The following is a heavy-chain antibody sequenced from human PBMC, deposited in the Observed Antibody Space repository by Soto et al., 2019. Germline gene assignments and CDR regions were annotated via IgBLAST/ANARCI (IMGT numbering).Heavy chain of an antibody. Sequence: SVKVSCKASGYTFSGFYMHWVRQAPGQGLEWMGWINPNSGGTKSAEKFQGRVTTTRDTSISTAYMELSRLTSDDTAVYYCASAAVTGTAGLDFWGQGTQVTVSS. CDR2: INPNSGGT. CDR1: GYTFSGFY. J-gene: IGHJ4*02. V-gene: IGHV1-2*02. D-gene: IGHD6-19*01. CDR3: ASAAVTGTAGLDF.